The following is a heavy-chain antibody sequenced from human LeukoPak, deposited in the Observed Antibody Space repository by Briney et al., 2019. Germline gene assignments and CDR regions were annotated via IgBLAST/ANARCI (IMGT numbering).Heavy chain of an antibody. J-gene: IGHJ3*02. CDR1: GFTFSSYS. CDR2: ISSSSSTI. CDR3: ARGLVVITDDAFDI. Sequence: GGSLRLSCAASGFTFSSYSMNWVRQAPGKGLEWVSYISSSSSTIYYADSVKGRFTISRDNAKNSLYLQMNSLRAEDTAVYYCARGLVVITDDAFDIWGQGTMVTVSS. V-gene: IGHV3-48*04. D-gene: IGHD3-22*01.